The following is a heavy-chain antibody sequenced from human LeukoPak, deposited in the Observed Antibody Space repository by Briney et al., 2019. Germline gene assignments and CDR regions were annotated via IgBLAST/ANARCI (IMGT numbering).Heavy chain of an antibody. Sequence: GRSLRLSCAASGFTFSSYGMHWVRQAPGKGLEWVAVISYDGSNKYYADSVKGRFTISRDNSKNTLYLQMNSLSAEDTAVYYCAKDRRDGGYPYYFDYWGQGTLVTVSS. CDR2: ISYDGSNK. J-gene: IGHJ4*02. CDR1: GFTFSSYG. CDR3: AKDRRDGGYPYYFDY. V-gene: IGHV3-30*18. D-gene: IGHD5-12*01.